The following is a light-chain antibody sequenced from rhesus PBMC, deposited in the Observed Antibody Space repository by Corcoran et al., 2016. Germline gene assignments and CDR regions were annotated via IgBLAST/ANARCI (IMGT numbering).Light chain of an antibody. CDR1: QGISTY. V-gene: IGKV1-43*01. CDR3: LQYNSNPYS. CDR2: AAS. Sequence: DIQMTQSPSSLSASAGDTVTITCRASQGISTYLNWYQQKPGKAPKRLIYAASSLESGVPSRFSGSGSGTELTLTISSLQPEEFATYYCLQYNSNPYSLGQGTKVEIK. J-gene: IGKJ2*01.